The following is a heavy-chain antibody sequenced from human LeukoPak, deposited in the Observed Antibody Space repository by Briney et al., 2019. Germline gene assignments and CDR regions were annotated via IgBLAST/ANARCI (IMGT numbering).Heavy chain of an antibody. CDR1: GYTFTYRY. CDR3: ARSTGTSSPLDY. D-gene: IGHD1-1*01. CDR2: ITPFNGNT. V-gene: IGHV1-45*02. Sequence: ASVKVSCKASGYTFTYRYLHWVRQAPGQALEWMGWITPFNGNTNYAQKFQDRVTITRDRSMSTACMELSSLRSEDTAMYYCARSTGTSSPLDYWGQGTLVTVSS. J-gene: IGHJ4*02.